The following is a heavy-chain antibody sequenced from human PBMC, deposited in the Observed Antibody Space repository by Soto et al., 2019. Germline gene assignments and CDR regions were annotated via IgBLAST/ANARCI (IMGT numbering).Heavy chain of an antibody. D-gene: IGHD2-8*01. Sequence: QIHLQQSGPGLVKPSQTLSLTCAISGDSVSTNSATWDWIRQSPSRGLEWLGRTYYRSNWYTDYAVSVKGRITISPYTSNTPLSLHLTSVTPDDTAVYYCARLIGTRWLDSWGQGTLVTVSS. CDR1: GDSVSTNSAT. CDR3: ARLIGTRWLDS. CDR2: TYYRSNWYT. J-gene: IGHJ5*01. V-gene: IGHV6-1*01.